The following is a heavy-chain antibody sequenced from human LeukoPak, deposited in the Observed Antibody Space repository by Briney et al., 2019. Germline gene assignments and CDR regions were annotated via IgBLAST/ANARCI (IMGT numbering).Heavy chain of an antibody. Sequence: GSLRLSCAASGFTFSDYYMSWIRQAPGKGLEWIGSIYYSGNTYYNASLKSQVSISIDTSKNQFSLRLTSVTAADTAVYYCARDLGGTYSSENWFDPWGQGTLVTVSS. D-gene: IGHD1-26*01. J-gene: IGHJ5*02. CDR1: GFTFSDYY. V-gene: IGHV4-38-2*02. CDR2: IYYSGNT. CDR3: ARDLGGTYSSENWFDP.